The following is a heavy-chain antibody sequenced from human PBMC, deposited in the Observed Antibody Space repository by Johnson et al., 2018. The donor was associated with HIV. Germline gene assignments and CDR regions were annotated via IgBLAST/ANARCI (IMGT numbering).Heavy chain of an antibody. Sequence: QVQLVESGGGVVQPGRSLRLSCAASGFTFSSYGMLWVRQAPGKGLEWVAVISYDGSNKYYADSVKGRFTISRDNSKNTLYLQMNSLRAEDTALYYCAKVLWSGFYYDAFDIWGQGTMVTVSS. D-gene: IGHD3-3*01. V-gene: IGHV3-30*18. J-gene: IGHJ3*02. CDR3: AKVLWSGFYYDAFDI. CDR2: ISYDGSNK. CDR1: GFTFSSYG.